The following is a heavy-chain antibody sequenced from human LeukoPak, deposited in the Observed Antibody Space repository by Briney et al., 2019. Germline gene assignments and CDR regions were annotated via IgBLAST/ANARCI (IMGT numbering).Heavy chain of an antibody. CDR3: AKGQELDDGVFDS. CDR1: GFTFSSLA. D-gene: IGHD1-1*01. J-gene: IGHJ4*02. Sequence: GGSLRLSCTASGFTFSSLAMTWVRQAPGQGLEWVSTIRSNGDTTYNADSVKGRFTISRDNSKNTLYLELNSLRVEDTATFYCAKGQELDDGVFDSWGQGTMVTVSS. CDR2: IRSNGDTT. V-gene: IGHV3-23*01.